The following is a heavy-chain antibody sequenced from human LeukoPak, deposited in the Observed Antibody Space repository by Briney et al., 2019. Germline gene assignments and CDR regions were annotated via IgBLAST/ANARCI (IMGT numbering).Heavy chain of an antibody. J-gene: IGHJ4*02. CDR1: GXTFDAFG. Sequence: PGGSLRLSCAASGXTFDAFGMTWVRQAPGKGLEWVSAIRGDAGSTGYADSVKGRFTISRDNAKNSLYLQMNSLRVEDTALYYCARVWAWGSGNYFDNWGQGTLVTVSS. CDR3: ARVWAWGSGNYFDN. V-gene: IGHV3-20*04. CDR2: IRGDAGST. D-gene: IGHD7-27*01.